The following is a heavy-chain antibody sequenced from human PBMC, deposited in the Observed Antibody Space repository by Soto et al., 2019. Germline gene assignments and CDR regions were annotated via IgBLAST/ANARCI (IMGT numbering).Heavy chain of an antibody. V-gene: IGHV6-1*01. D-gene: IGHD1-26*01. CDR2: TYYRSKWYD. Sequence: PSQTLSLTCAITVDSVSSNSAGWSWARRSPSRGLEWLGRTYYRSKWYDEYAVSVRGRITINPATYKNQYSLQLNSVTPEDTAVYFCARAEQYSGSTFGYWGQGTLVTVSS. CDR3: ARAEQYSGSTFGY. J-gene: IGHJ4*01. CDR1: VDSVSSNSAG.